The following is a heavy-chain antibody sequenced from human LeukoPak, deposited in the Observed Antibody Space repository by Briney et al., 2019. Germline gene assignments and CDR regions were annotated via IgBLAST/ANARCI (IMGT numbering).Heavy chain of an antibody. CDR2: MYTRGNS. D-gene: IGHD1-14*01. CDR3: AREGSGEANFDF. CDR1: GGSMNDYS. V-gene: IGHV4-4*07. J-gene: IGHJ4*02. Sequence: SSETLSLTCTVSGGSMNDYSWSWIRQSAGNGLEWIGRMYTRGNSHYNPSLTSRVTISIDESKNQFSLKLRSVTAADTAVYYCAREGSGEANFDFWGQGTRVTVSS.